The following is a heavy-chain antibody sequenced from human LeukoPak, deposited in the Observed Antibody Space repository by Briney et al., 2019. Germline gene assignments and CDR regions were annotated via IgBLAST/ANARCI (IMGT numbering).Heavy chain of an antibody. Sequence: ASVKVSCKASGGTFSSYAISWVRQAPGQGLEWMGWISAYNGNTNYAQKLQGRVTMTTDTSTSTAYMELRSLRSDDTAVYYCARDHCSSTSCYENWFDPWGQGTLVTVSS. J-gene: IGHJ5*02. CDR1: GGTFSSYA. D-gene: IGHD2-2*01. CDR2: ISAYNGNT. CDR3: ARDHCSSTSCYENWFDP. V-gene: IGHV1-18*01.